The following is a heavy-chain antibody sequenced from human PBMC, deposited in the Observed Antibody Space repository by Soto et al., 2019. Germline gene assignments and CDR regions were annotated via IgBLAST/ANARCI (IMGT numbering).Heavy chain of an antibody. D-gene: IGHD1-26*01. Sequence: ASVKVSCKASGYTFTSYGISWVRQAPGQRLERMGWISAYNGNTNYAQKLQGRVTMTTDTSTSTAYMELRSLRSDDTAVYYCARARVVGATKRFDYWGQGTLVTVSS. CDR2: ISAYNGNT. V-gene: IGHV1-18*01. CDR1: GYTFTSYG. CDR3: ARARVVGATKRFDY. J-gene: IGHJ4*02.